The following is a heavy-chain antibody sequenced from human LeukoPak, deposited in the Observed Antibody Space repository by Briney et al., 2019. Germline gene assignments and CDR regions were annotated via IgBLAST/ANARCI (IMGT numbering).Heavy chain of an antibody. CDR3: ARDLVYSYGTPYFYYGMDV. Sequence: QSGRSLRLSCAASGFTFSSYAMHWVRQAPGKGLEWVAVISHDGSNKYYADFVKGRFTISRDNSKNTLDLQMNSLRAEDTAVYYCARDLVYSYGTPYFYYGMDVWGKGTTVTVSS. V-gene: IGHV3-30*04. CDR2: ISHDGSNK. CDR1: GFTFSSYA. J-gene: IGHJ6*04. D-gene: IGHD5-18*01.